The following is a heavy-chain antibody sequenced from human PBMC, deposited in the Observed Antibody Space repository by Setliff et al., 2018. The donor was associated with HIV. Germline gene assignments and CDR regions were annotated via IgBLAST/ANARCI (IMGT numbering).Heavy chain of an antibody. CDR3: TRAPGGGKDYFAY. V-gene: IGHV4-4*02. CDR1: GGSISDDKW. Sequence: SETLSLTCAVSGGSISDDKWWDWVRQPPGKGLEWIGEIYHTGRTNYDSSLKSRVTMSVDETKNEFSLKMTSVTAADTAVYYCTRAPGGGKDYFAYWGRGILVTVSS. D-gene: IGHD3-16*01. CDR2: IYHTGRT. J-gene: IGHJ4*02.